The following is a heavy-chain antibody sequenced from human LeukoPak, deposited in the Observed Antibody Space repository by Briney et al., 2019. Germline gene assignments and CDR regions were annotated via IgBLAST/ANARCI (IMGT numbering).Heavy chain of an antibody. CDR3: ARDRDNRVITKNYYYYYMDV. V-gene: IGHV1-46*01. CDR2: INPSGGST. D-gene: IGHD3-22*01. Sequence: ASVKVSCKASGYTFTGYYMHWVRQAPGQGLEWMGIINPSGGSTSYAQKFQGRVTMTRDTSTSTVYMELSSLRSEDTAVYYCARDRDNRVITKNYYYYYMDVWGKGTTVTISS. CDR1: GYTFTGYY. J-gene: IGHJ6*03.